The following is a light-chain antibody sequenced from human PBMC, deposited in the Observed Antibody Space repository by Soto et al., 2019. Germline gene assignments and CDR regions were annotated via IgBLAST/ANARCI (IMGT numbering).Light chain of an antibody. CDR3: KQFSSYPLT. CDR1: QTVRNNY. Sequence: EFVLTQSPGTLSLSPGERATLSCRASQTVRNNYLAWYQQKPGQAHRLLIYDASSRATGIQDRLSGGGSGTDFTLTISRLEPEDFAVYYCKQFSSYPLTVGGGTKVDIK. CDR2: DAS. J-gene: IGKJ4*01. V-gene: IGKV3-20*01.